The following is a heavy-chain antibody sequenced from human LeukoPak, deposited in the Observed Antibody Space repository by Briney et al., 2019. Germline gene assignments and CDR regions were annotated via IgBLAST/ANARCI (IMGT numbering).Heavy chain of an antibody. V-gene: IGHV3-30*02. CDR2: IRQDGKNK. CDR1: GFVFENYY. CDR3: ASMYYSDY. J-gene: IGHJ4*02. Sequence: GGSLRLSCEASGFVFENYYMHWVRQAPGKGLEWLTHIRQDGKNKIYADSVKGRFTISRDNAKNTLYLQMNSLRAEDTAVYYCASMYYSDYWGQGTLVTVSS. D-gene: IGHD3-10*01.